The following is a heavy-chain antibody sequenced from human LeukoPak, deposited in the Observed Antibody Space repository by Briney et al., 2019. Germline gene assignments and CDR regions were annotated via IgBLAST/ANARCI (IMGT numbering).Heavy chain of an antibody. CDR2: ISSSSSTI. J-gene: IGHJ6*03. CDR3: AGPYDYVWGSYRDYYYYMDV. CDR1: GFTFSSYS. Sequence: GGSLRLSCAASGFTFSSYSMNWVRQAPGKGLEWVSYISSSSSTIYYADSVKGRLTISRDNAKNSLYLQMNSLRAEDTAVYYCAGPYDYVWGSYRDYYYYMDVWGKGTTVTVSS. D-gene: IGHD3-16*02. V-gene: IGHV3-48*01.